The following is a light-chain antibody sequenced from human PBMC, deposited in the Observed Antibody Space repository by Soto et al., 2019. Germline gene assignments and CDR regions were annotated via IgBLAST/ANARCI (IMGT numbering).Light chain of an antibody. CDR3: QRYNKWPPYT. J-gene: IGKJ2*01. CDR1: QSVSSN. CDR2: GAS. V-gene: IGKV3-15*01. Sequence: EIVMTQSPANLSVSPGERATLSCRASQSVSSNLAWYQQKPGQGPRLLIYGASTRATGIPARFSGSGSGTEFTLTISGLQSEDFAVYYCQRYNKWPPYTFGQGTQVEIK.